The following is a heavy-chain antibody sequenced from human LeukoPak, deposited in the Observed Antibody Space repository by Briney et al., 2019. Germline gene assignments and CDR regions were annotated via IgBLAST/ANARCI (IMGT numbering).Heavy chain of an antibody. CDR3: AREPPMYYYDSSGYYEIPQQRQFDY. CDR1: GGSISSYY. V-gene: IGHV4-59*12. J-gene: IGHJ4*02. D-gene: IGHD3-22*01. Sequence: SETLSLTCTVSGGSISSYYWSWIRQPPGKGLEWIGYIYYSGSTNYNPSLKSRVTISVDTSKNQFSLKLSSVTAADTAVYYCAREPPMYYYDSSGYYEIPQQRQFDYWGQGTLVTVSS. CDR2: IYYSGST.